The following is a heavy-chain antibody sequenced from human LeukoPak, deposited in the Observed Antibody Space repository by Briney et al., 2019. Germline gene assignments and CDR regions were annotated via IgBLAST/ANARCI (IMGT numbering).Heavy chain of an antibody. V-gene: IGHV3-48*01. Sequence: GGSLRLSCAASGFTFSSYEMNWVRQAPGKGLEWVSYICSSSSTIYYADPVKGRFTISRDNAKNSLYLQMNSLRAEDTAVYYCARGSSGDDFLCWFDPWGQGTLVTVSS. D-gene: IGHD3-3*01. CDR1: GFTFSSYE. J-gene: IGHJ5*02. CDR2: ICSSSSTI. CDR3: ARGSSGDDFLCWFDP.